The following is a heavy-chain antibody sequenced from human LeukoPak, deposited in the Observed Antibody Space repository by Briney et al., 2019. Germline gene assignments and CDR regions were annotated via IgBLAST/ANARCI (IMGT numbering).Heavy chain of an antibody. CDR1: GFTVSSNY. CDR2: IYSGGST. Sequence: GSLRLSCAASGFTVSSNYMSWVRQAPGKGLEWVSVIYSGGSTYYADSVKGRFTISRDNSKNTLYLQMNSLRAEDTAVYYCARMSVTMIVVVSYFDSWGQGTLVTVSS. D-gene: IGHD3-22*01. CDR3: ARMSVTMIVVVSYFDS. V-gene: IGHV3-53*01. J-gene: IGHJ4*02.